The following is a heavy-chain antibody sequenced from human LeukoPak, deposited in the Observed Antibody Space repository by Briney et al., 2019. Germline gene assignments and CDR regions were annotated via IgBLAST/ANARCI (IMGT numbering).Heavy chain of an antibody. Sequence: GGSLRLSCTASGFTFSRFAMSWVRQSPGKGLEWVSAITDSGGDTYIADSVKGRFTISRDNSENTLFLQMNTLRAEDTAIYCCTKGSGTSRPYFFDHWGQGTLVTVSS. CDR1: GFTFSRFA. CDR2: ITDSGGDT. D-gene: IGHD1-26*01. J-gene: IGHJ4*02. CDR3: TKGSGTSRPYFFDH. V-gene: IGHV3-23*01.